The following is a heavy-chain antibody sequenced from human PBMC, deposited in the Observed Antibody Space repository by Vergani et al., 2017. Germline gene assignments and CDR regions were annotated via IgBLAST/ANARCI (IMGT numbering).Heavy chain of an antibody. J-gene: IGHJ4*02. CDR3: VRDRGLCAGGRCYTEAWDY. D-gene: IGHD2-2*02. CDR2: ISFDGTNE. V-gene: IGHV3-30*03. Sequence: VQLVESGGGLVQPGGSLRLSCAASGFTYSICAMSWVRQAPGKGLEWVVGISFDGTNEYYPDLVKGRFTISRDIAKNTLYLQVRSLRLEDTGVYHCVRDRGLCAGGRCYTEAWDYWGQGTPVTVSS. CDR1: GFTYSICA.